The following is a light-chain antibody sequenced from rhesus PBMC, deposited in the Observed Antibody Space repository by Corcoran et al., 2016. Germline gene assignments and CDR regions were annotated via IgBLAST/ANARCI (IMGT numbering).Light chain of an antibody. J-gene: IGKJ4*01. Sequence: DIQMTQSPSSLSASVGDTVTITCRASQSFSSSLAWYQQKPGKAPKLLIYSASSLQSGVPSRFSGSKSGTDFTRTISSLQPEDIASYYCQQYYSYPLTFGGGTKVEIK. CDR3: QQYYSYPLT. CDR1: QSFSSS. V-gene: IGKV1-46*01. CDR2: SAS.